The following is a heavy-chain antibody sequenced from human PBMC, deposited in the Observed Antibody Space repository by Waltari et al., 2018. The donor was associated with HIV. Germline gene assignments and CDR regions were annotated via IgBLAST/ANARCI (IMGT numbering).Heavy chain of an antibody. CDR1: GYSISSGYY. CDR2: MYHSGST. J-gene: IGHJ4*02. D-gene: IGHD1-7*01. CDR3: ARDIGSRKETTYVDY. Sequence: QVQLQASGPGLVKPSEPLSLPCAVSGYSISSGYYWGWTRQPPGKGLAWLGTMYHSGSTYYNPSLKSRVTISVDTSKNQFSLKLSSVTAADTAVYYCARDIGSRKETTYVDYWGQGTLVTVSS. V-gene: IGHV4-38-2*02.